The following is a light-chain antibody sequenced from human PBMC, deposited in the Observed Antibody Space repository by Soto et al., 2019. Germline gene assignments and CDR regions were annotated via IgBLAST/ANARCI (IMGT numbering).Light chain of an antibody. J-gene: IGKJ1*01. V-gene: IGKV1-5*01. Sequence: DIQMTQSPSTVSASVGDRVTITCRASQSISMRLAWYQQRPGKAPKVLIYDASNLQSGVPSRFSGSGSGTQFILTISSLQPDDFATYYCQQYNSHSKTFGQGTKVEI. CDR1: QSISMR. CDR3: QQYNSHSKT. CDR2: DAS.